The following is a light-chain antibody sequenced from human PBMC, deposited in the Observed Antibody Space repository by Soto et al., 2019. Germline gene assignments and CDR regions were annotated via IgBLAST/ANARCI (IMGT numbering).Light chain of an antibody. J-gene: IGKJ2*01. CDR2: GAS. Sequence: EVVLTQSPGTLSLSPGERATLSCRASQSISSSYLAWYQQRPGQAPRLLIHGASSRATGIPDRFSGSGSGADFTLTISRLEPEDFAEYYCQQYGISSHTFGQGTKLEIK. CDR3: QQYGISSHT. CDR1: QSISSSY. V-gene: IGKV3-20*01.